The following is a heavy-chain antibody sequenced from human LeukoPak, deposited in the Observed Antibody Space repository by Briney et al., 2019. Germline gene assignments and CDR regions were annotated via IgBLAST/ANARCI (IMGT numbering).Heavy chain of an antibody. J-gene: IGHJ6*02. CDR2: IYYSGST. D-gene: IGHD3-10*01. CDR1: GGSFSSYY. V-gene: IGHV4-59*08. Sequence: SETLSLTCAVYGGSFSSYYWSWIRQPPGKGLEWIGYIYYSGSTNYNPSLKSRVTISVDTSKNQFSLKLSSVTAADTAVYYCARQMVRGYGMDVWGQGTTVTVSS. CDR3: ARQMVRGYGMDV.